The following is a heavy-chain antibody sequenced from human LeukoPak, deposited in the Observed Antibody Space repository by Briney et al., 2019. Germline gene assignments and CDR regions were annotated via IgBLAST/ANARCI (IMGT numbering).Heavy chain of an antibody. CDR3: ARGGLGGYYSYAFDI. V-gene: IGHV3-21*01. J-gene: IGHJ3*02. CDR2: ISSSSSYI. Sequence: GSLRLSCAASGFTFSSYSMNWVRQAPEKGLEWVSSISSSSSYIYYADSVEGRFTISRDNAKNSLYLQMNSLRAEDTAVYYCARGGLGGYYSYAFDIWGQGTMVTVSS. CDR1: GFTFSSYS. D-gene: IGHD3-22*01.